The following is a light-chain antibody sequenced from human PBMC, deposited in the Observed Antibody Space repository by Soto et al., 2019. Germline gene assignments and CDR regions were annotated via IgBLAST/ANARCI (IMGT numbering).Light chain of an antibody. V-gene: IGKV3-20*01. Sequence: EIVVTQAPGTLSLSPGERATLSCMASQSVSSSYLAWYQQKPGQAPRLLIYGASNRATGIPDRFSGSGSGTDFTLTISRLEPEDFAVYYCQQYGSSGTFGQGTKV. CDR3: QQYGSSGT. J-gene: IGKJ1*01. CDR1: QSVSSSY. CDR2: GAS.